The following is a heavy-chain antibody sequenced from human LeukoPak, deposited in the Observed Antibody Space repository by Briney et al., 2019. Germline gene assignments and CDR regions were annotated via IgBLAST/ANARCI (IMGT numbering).Heavy chain of an antibody. D-gene: IGHD4-23*01. V-gene: IGHV3-30*02. Sequence: GGSLRLSCAASGFTFSSYGMHWVRQAPGKGLEWVAFIRYDGSNKYYADSVKGRFTISRDNSKNTLYLQMNSLRAEDTAVYYCAKLSQVVTDFGWFDPWGQGTLVTVSS. CDR3: AKLSQVVTDFGWFDP. J-gene: IGHJ5*02. CDR2: IRYDGSNK. CDR1: GFTFSSYG.